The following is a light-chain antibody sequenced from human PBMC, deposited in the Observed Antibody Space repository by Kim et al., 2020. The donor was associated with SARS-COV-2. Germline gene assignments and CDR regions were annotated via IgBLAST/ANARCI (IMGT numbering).Light chain of an antibody. CDR2: ANN. Sequence: QRVTISCTGSSSNIGAIFDVHWYQQLPGTAPKQLIFANNNRPSGVPARFSGSKSGASASLAITGLQAEDEGDYYCQSFDSSLNAVVFGGGTQLTVL. V-gene: IGLV1-40*03. CDR3: QSFDSSLNAVV. J-gene: IGLJ2*01. CDR1: SSNIGAIFD.